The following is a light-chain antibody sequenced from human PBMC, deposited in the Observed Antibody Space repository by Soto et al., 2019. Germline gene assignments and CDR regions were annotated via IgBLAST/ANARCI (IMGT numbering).Light chain of an antibody. CDR3: SSFAGTNSFV. J-gene: IGLJ1*01. CDR2: EVT. CDR1: SGDIGGYNY. Sequence: QSVLTQPASVSGSPGQSITISCTGTSGDIGGYNYVSWYQQHPGKAPKLLISEVTNRPSGVSNRFSGSKSGNTASLTISGLQAEDEADYYCSSFAGTNSFVFGTGTKLTVL. V-gene: IGLV2-14*01.